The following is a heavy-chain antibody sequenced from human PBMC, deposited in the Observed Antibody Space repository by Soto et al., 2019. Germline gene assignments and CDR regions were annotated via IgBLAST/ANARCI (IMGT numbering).Heavy chain of an antibody. CDR3: ARGPNYDFWSGYFRG. CDR2: IYYTETT. J-gene: IGHJ4*02. Sequence: SETLSLTCTVSGGSISSYYWSWIRQTPGKGLEWIGNIYYTETTNYNPSLKSRVTISVDTSRNQFSLKLSSMTPADTAVYYCARGPNYDFWSGYFRGWGQGALVTVPQ. V-gene: IGHV4-59*13. CDR1: GGSISSYY. D-gene: IGHD3-3*01.